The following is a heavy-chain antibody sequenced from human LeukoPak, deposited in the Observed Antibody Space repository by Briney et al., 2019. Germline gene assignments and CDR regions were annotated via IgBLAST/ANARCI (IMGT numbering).Heavy chain of an antibody. CDR2: ISENGGSA. Sequence: GGSLRLSCAASGFTFSSYAMHWVRQAPGKGLEYVSAISENGGSAYYANSVKGRFTISRDNSKNTLYLQMGSLRAEGMAVYYCAREPRSWFFDYWGQGTLVTVSS. V-gene: IGHV3-64*01. CDR1: GFTFSSYA. J-gene: IGHJ4*02. D-gene: IGHD6-13*01. CDR3: AREPRSWFFDY.